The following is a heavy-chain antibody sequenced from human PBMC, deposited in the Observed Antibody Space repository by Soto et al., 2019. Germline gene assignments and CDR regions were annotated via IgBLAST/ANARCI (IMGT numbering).Heavy chain of an antibody. V-gene: IGHV3-9*01. Sequence: PGGSLRLSCAASGFTFDDYAMHWVRQAPGKGLEWVSGISWNSGSIGYADSVKGRFTISRDNAKNSLYLQMNSLRAEDTALYYCAKDIMDDIVVVVAASGAFDIWGQGTMVTVSS. CDR1: GFTFDDYA. CDR2: ISWNSGSI. D-gene: IGHD2-15*01. J-gene: IGHJ3*02. CDR3: AKDIMDDIVVVVAASGAFDI.